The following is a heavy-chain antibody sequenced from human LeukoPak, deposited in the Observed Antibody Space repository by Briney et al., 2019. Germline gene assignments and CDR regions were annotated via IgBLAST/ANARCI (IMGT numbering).Heavy chain of an antibody. V-gene: IGHV3-23*01. D-gene: IGHD3-10*01. CDR2: ISGSGGST. CDR1: GFTFSSYA. Sequence: GGSLRLSCAASGFTFSSYAMSWVRQAPGKGLEWVSAISGSGGSTYYADSVKGRFTISRDNSKNTLYLQMNSLRAEDTAVYYCAKANVLLWFGELFPDYWGQGTLVTVSP. CDR3: AKANVLLWFGELFPDY. J-gene: IGHJ4*02.